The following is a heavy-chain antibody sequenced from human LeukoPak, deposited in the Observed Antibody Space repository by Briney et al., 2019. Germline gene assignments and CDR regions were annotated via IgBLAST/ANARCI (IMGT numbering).Heavy chain of an antibody. CDR1: GLTVSSNY. CDR3: ARDLYYGSGGYYFDY. D-gene: IGHD3-10*01. CDR2: IYSGGRT. Sequence: GGSLTLSCAASGLTVSSNYMSWVRQAPGKGLEWVSVIYSGGRTFYADSVKGRFIISRDNSKNTLFLQMNSLRAEDTAVYYCARDLYYGSGGYYFDYWGQGTLVTVSS. J-gene: IGHJ4*02. V-gene: IGHV3-66*01.